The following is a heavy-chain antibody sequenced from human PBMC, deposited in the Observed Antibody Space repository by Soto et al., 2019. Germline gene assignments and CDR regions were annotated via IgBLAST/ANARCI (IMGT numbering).Heavy chain of an antibody. D-gene: IGHD5-18*01. Sequence: HVQLQESGPGLVKPSEPLSLTCSVSAGSISRYYWGWVRQSPGEGLEWIAHISYTVDASYNPSLKSRVTMSLDTSKTQIARSLISVTAADTAVYYCVGSLMSRAMESFDYWGQGTLVTVTA. V-gene: IGHV4-59*01. CDR1: AGSISRYY. CDR2: ISYTVDA. J-gene: IGHJ4*02. CDR3: VGSLMSRAMESFDY.